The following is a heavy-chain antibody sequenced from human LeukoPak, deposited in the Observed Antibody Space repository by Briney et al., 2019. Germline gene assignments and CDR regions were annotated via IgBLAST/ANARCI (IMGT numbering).Heavy chain of an antibody. J-gene: IGHJ4*02. D-gene: IGHD2-8*01. CDR2: IYSGGST. CDR1: GFTVSNSY. CDR3: ARGGNGPFDY. V-gene: IGHV3-53*01. Sequence: GGSLRLSCAASGFTVSNSYMSWVRQAPGRGVEWVSIIYSGGSTYYTEYVKGRFNVSRHNSNNTLYLRMTTLRAEDTGVYYCARGGNGPFDYWGQGTLVTVSS.